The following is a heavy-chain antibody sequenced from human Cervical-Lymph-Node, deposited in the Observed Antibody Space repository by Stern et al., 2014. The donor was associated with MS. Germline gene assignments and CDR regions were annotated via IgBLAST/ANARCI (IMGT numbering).Heavy chain of an antibody. CDR2: TNEDGTIT. CDR3: TSDLAGRDDY. J-gene: IGHJ4*02. V-gene: IGHV3-74*02. CDR1: GFTFSSYW. Sequence: VQLGQSGGGLVQPGGSLRLSCVVSGFTFSSYWMHWVRQVPGKGLVWVSRTNEDGTITSYADSVRGRFTISRDNAKNTLYLQMDGLRAEDTAVYFCTSDLAGRDDYWGQGTPVTVSS.